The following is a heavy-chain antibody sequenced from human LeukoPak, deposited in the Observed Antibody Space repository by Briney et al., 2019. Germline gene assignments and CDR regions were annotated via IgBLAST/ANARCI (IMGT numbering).Heavy chain of an antibody. V-gene: IGHV4-34*01. Sequence: SETLSLTCAVYGRSFSGYYWSWIRHLPGKGLEWIGEINHSGSTNFNPSLKRRVTISVDTSKNQFSRKVSSVTAADTSVYYCARVGVATISSCFDYWGQGTLVTVSS. CDR1: GRSFSGYY. CDR3: ARVGVATISSCFDY. D-gene: IGHD5-12*01. CDR2: INHSGST. J-gene: IGHJ4*02.